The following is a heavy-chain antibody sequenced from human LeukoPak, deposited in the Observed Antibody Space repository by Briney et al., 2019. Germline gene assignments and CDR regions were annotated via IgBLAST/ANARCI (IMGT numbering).Heavy chain of an antibody. J-gene: IGHJ4*02. CDR3: VRGTDCSATTCYPLSAFDY. CDR2: ISSRGAST. V-gene: IGHV3-21*04. Sequence: PGGSLRLSCVASGFIFSDFGMNWVRQVPGKGLEWVAFISSRGASTFYADSVKGRFTISRDTAKKSLDLQMTNLRADDTAAYYCVRGTDCSATTCYPLSAFDYWGQGTLVTVSS. CDR1: GFIFSDFG. D-gene: IGHD2-8*02.